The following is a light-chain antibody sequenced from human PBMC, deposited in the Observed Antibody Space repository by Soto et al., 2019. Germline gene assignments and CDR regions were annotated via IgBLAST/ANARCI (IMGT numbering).Light chain of an antibody. Sequence: QSVLTQPPSASGTPGQRVTIPCSGSSSNIGRNTVNWYQQVPGTAPKLLIYTHNQRPSGVPDRFSDSKSGTSASLAISGLQSEDEADYYCAAWDDSLNGYVFGTGTKLTVL. CDR3: AAWDDSLNGYV. J-gene: IGLJ1*01. CDR1: SSNIGRNT. CDR2: THN. V-gene: IGLV1-44*01.